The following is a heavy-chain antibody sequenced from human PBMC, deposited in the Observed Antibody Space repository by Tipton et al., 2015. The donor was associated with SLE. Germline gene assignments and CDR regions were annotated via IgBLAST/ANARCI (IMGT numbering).Heavy chain of an antibody. CDR1: GGSFSGYY. J-gene: IGHJ6*02. CDR3: ARERAYYDFWSGYPDYYYYGMDV. Sequence: TLSLTCAVYGGSFSGYYWSWIRQPPGKGLEWIGEINHSGSTNYNPSLKSRVTISVDTSKNQFSLKLSSVTAADTAVYYCARERAYYDFWSGYPDYYYYGMDVWGQGTTVTVSS. D-gene: IGHD3-3*01. CDR2: INHSGST. V-gene: IGHV4-34*01.